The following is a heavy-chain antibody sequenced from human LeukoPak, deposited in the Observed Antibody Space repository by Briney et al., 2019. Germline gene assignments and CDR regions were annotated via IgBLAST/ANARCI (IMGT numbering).Heavy chain of an antibody. V-gene: IGHV3-21*01. CDR1: GFTFSSYS. J-gene: IGHJ5*02. CDR3: ARDRYYGSGSYINWFGP. D-gene: IGHD3-10*01. CDR2: ISSSSSYI. Sequence: PGGSLRLSCAASGFTFSSYSMNWVRQAPGKGLEWVSSISSSSSYIYYADSVKGRFTISRDNAKNSLYLQMNSLRAEDTAVYYCARDRYYGSGSYINWFGPWGQGTLVTVSS.